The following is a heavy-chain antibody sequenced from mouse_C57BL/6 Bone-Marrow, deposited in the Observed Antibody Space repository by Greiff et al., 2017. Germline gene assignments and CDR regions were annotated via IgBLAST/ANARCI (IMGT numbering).Heavy chain of an antibody. D-gene: IGHD6-1*01. V-gene: IGHV5-6*01. CDR2: ISSGGSYT. CDR3: ARPATLHYSMDY. CDR1: GFTFSSYG. J-gene: IGHJ4*01. Sequence: EVLLVESGGDLVKPGGSLKLSCAASGFTFSSYGMSWVRQTPDKRLEWVATISSGGSYTYYPDSVKGRFTISRDNAKNTLYLQMSSLKSEDTAMYYCARPATLHYSMDYWGQGTSVTVSS.